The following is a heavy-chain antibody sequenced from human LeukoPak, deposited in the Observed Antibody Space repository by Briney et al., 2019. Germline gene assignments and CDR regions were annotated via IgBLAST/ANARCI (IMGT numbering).Heavy chain of an antibody. CDR2: IYSGGTI. Sequence: PGGSLRLSCAASGFTFTSYSMNWVRQAPGKGLEWVSVIYSGGTIYYADSVKGRFTISRDISKNTLYLQMNSLRAEDTAVYYCARERGRATVYFDYWGQGTLVTVSS. D-gene: IGHD1-26*01. CDR3: ARERGRATVYFDY. V-gene: IGHV3-53*01. J-gene: IGHJ4*02. CDR1: GFTFTSYS.